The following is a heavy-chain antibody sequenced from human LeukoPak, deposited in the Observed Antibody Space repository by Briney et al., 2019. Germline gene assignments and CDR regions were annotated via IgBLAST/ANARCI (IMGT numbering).Heavy chain of an antibody. V-gene: IGHV3-7*01. Sequence: GGSLRLSCVASGFTFSRYWMSWVRQAPGKGLEWVANIKEDGGEKHYVDSAKGRFTISRDNAKNSVYLQMNSLRVEDTAVYYCVSGWYWVDYWGQGTLVTVSS. CDR1: GFTFSRYW. J-gene: IGHJ4*02. D-gene: IGHD6-19*01. CDR3: VSGWYWVDY. CDR2: IKEDGGEK.